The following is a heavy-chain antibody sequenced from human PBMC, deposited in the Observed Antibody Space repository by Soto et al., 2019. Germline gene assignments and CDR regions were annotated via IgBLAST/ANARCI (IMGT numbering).Heavy chain of an antibody. V-gene: IGHV1-69*02. CDR3: ARGDDSKQEYFQH. Sequence: SLKVSCKASGGTFSIYTISWVRQAPGQGLEWMGRIIPILGIANYAQKFQGRVTITADKSTSTAYMELSSLRSEDTAVYYCARGDDSKQEYFQHWGQGTLVTVSS. CDR1: GGTFSIYT. CDR2: IIPILGIA. J-gene: IGHJ1*01. D-gene: IGHD3-22*01.